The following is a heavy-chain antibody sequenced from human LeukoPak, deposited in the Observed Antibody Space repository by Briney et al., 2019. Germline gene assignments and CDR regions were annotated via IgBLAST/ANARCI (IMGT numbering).Heavy chain of an antibody. J-gene: IGHJ3*02. D-gene: IGHD1-26*01. CDR1: GFTFSSYS. CDR2: ISSSSSYI. CDR3: ARARGGSFDAFDI. Sequence: TGGSLRLSCAASGFTFSSYSMNWVRQAPGKGLEWVSSISSSSSYIYYADSVKGRFTISRDNAKNSLYLQMNSLRAEDTAVYYCARARGGSFDAFDIWGQGTMVAVSS. V-gene: IGHV3-21*01.